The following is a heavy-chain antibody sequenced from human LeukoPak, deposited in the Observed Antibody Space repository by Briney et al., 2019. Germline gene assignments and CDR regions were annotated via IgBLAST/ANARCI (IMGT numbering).Heavy chain of an antibody. Sequence: KSGGSLRLSCAASGFTFSSYSMNWVRQAPGKGLEWVSSISSSSSYIYYADSVKGRFTISRDNAKNSLYLQMNSLRAEDTAVYYCARAIGDSSGWRPYYYGMDVWGQGTTVTVSS. D-gene: IGHD6-19*01. CDR2: ISSSSSYI. CDR3: ARAIGDSSGWRPYYYGMDV. CDR1: GFTFSSYS. V-gene: IGHV3-21*01. J-gene: IGHJ6*02.